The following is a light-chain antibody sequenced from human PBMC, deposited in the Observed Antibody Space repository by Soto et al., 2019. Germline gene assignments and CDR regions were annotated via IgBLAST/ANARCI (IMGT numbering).Light chain of an antibody. CDR1: QSINSKS. Sequence: TQSPSTLSASVGDRVTITCRASQSINSKSLVWYQRKFGQAPRLLIYNTSSRATGIPDRFSGSGSGTDFTLSISRLEPEDFAVYYCQHYGGSFIFGPGTKVDFK. CDR3: QHYGGSFI. J-gene: IGKJ3*01. CDR2: NTS. V-gene: IGKV3-20*01.